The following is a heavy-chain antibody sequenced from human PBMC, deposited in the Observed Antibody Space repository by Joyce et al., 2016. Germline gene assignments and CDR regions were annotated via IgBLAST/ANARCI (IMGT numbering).Heavy chain of an antibody. J-gene: IGHJ4*02. V-gene: IGHV1-2*02. CDR1: GYTFTDYY. CDR2: INPKNGET. Sequence: QVQLVQSGAEVKKPGASGTVSCTASGYTFTDYYLYWVRQAPGKGLGWMGWINPKNGETSFDQRLQGRLIMTRDTSINAVYVELSRLQSDDTAVYYCARDRVVAARRGLDYWGQGTLAIVSS. D-gene: IGHD2-15*01. CDR3: ARDRVVAARRGLDY.